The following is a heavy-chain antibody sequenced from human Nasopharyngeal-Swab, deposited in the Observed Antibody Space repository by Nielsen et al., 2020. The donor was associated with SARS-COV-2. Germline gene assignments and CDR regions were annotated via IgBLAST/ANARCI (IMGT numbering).Heavy chain of an antibody. CDR2: IYTSGST. J-gene: IGHJ4*02. Sequence: SETLSLTCTVSGGSISSYYWSWIRQPAGKGLEWIGRIYTSGSTNYNPYLKSRVTMSVDTSKNQFSLKLSSVTAADTAVYYCARVDNYYDSSGYRQYYFDYWGQGTLVTVSS. V-gene: IGHV4-4*07. D-gene: IGHD3-22*01. CDR1: GGSISSYY. CDR3: ARVDNYYDSSGYRQYYFDY.